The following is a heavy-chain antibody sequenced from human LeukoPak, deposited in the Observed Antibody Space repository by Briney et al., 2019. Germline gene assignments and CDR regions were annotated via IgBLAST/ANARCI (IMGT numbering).Heavy chain of an antibody. CDR3: AREGYYGSGSPPSLYFDY. CDR2: TSSDLNVK. D-gene: IGHD3-10*01. V-gene: IGHV3-30-3*01. CDR1: GFTFRNHV. Sequence: GGSLRLSCAASGFTFRNHVIHWVRQAPGKGLEWVAVTSSDLNVKLYADSVKGRFTISRDNSRSTLYLQMNSLRPEDTAIYYCAREGYYGSGSPPSLYFDYWGQGTLVTVSS. J-gene: IGHJ4*02.